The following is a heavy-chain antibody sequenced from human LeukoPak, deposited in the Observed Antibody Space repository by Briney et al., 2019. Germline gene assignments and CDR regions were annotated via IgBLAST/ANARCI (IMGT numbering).Heavy chain of an antibody. Sequence: GGSLRLSCAASGFTFSSYAMSWVRQAPGKGLEWVSAISGNGGRTYYADSVKGRFTISRDNSRNTLFLQMNSLRAEDTAVYYCANVAEMDTILGKFDNWGQGTLVTVSS. V-gene: IGHV3-23*01. J-gene: IGHJ5*02. CDR1: GFTFSSYA. CDR2: ISGNGGRT. D-gene: IGHD5-24*01. CDR3: ANVAEMDTILGKFDN.